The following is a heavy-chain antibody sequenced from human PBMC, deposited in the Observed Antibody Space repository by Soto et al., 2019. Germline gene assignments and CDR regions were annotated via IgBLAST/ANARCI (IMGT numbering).Heavy chain of an antibody. V-gene: IGHV4-59*08. CDR3: GRFREYYYDISGYCFSFVWFYP. CDR2: IYYSGST. CDR1: GGSISSYY. J-gene: IGHJ5*02. D-gene: IGHD3-22*01. Sequence: PSETLSLTCTVSGGSISSYYWSWIRQPPGKGLEWIGYIYYSGSTNYNPSLKSRVTISVDTSKNQFSLKLSSVTAADTAVYYCGRFREYYYDISGYCFSFVWFYPWGQGTLVTVSS.